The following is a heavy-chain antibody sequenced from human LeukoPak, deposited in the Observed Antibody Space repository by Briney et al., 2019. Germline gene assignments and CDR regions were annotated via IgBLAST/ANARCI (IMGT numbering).Heavy chain of an antibody. J-gene: IGHJ3*02. CDR2: IIPIFGTA. CDR3: ERLKGAYYAFDI. V-gene: IGHV1-69*13. CDR1: GGTFSSYA. D-gene: IGHD1-26*01. Sequence: GASVKVSCKASGGTFSSYAISWVRQAPGQGLEWMGGIIPIFGTANYAQKFQGRVTITADESTSTAYMELSSLRSEDTAVYYCERLKGAYYAFDIWGQGTMVTVSS.